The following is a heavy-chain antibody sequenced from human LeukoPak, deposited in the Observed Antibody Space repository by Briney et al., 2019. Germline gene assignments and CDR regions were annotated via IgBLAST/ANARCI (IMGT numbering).Heavy chain of an antibody. Sequence: GGSLRLSCVASGFTFSTYGMSWVRQAPGKGLERVSAITGSGGSTYYADSVKGRFTISRDNSKNTLYLQINSLRVEDTAVYYCARDQLGAVLYFDYWGQGALVTVSS. D-gene: IGHD1-1*01. J-gene: IGHJ4*02. CDR3: ARDQLGAVLYFDY. CDR2: ITGSGGST. CDR1: GFTFSTYG. V-gene: IGHV3-23*01.